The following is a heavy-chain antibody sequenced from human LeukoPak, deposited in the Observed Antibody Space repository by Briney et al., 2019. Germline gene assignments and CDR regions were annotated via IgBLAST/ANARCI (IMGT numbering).Heavy chain of an antibody. Sequence: GGSLRLSCAASGFTFSSYWMHWVRQAPGKGLVWVSRINSDGSSTSYADSVKGRFTISRDNAKNTLYLQMNSLRAEDTAVYHCARDPRTDYGGNPSDYWGQGTLVTVSS. CDR2: INSDGSST. J-gene: IGHJ4*02. D-gene: IGHD4-23*01. CDR3: ARDPRTDYGGNPSDY. CDR1: GFTFSSYW. V-gene: IGHV3-74*01.